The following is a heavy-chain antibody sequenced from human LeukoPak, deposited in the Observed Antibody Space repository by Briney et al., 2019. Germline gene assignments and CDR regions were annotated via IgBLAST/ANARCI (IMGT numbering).Heavy chain of an antibody. D-gene: IGHD1-26*01. Sequence: PGGSLRLSCAASGFTFSSYWMHWVRQAPGTGLVWVSRINSDGSSTSYADSVKGRFTISRDNVKNTLYLQMNSLRAEDTAVYYCARGGVQWELLTSYDYWGQGTLVTVSS. J-gene: IGHJ4*02. V-gene: IGHV3-74*01. CDR2: INSDGSST. CDR3: ARGGVQWELLTSYDY. CDR1: GFTFSSYW.